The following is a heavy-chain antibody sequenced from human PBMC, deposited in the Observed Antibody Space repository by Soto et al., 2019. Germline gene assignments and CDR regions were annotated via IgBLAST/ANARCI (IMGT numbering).Heavy chain of an antibody. V-gene: IGHV1-3*05. CDR3: ARGITLPTPLDY. D-gene: IGHD1-20*01. CDR2: INAGNGNT. J-gene: IGHJ4*02. CDR1: GYTFTSYA. Sequence: QVQLVQSGAEEKKPGASVKVYCKASGYTFTSYAMHSVSQAPGQRLEWMGWINAGNGNTKYSQKFQGRVTLTRDTSASTAYMELSSLSSEYTGVYYCARGITLPTPLDYWGQGTLFTFS.